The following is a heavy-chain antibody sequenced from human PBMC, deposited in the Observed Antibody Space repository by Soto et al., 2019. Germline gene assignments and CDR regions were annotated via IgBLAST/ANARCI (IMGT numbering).Heavy chain of an antibody. CDR1: GFTFSSYS. D-gene: IGHD3-10*01. Sequence: GGSLRFSCAASGFTFSSYSMNWVRQAPGKGLEWVSSISSSSSYIYYADSVKGRFTISRDNAKNSLYLQMNSLRAEDTAVYYCAGEGYYGSGSYRAPDYWGQGTLVTVSS. V-gene: IGHV3-21*01. CDR2: ISSSSSYI. CDR3: AGEGYYGSGSYRAPDY. J-gene: IGHJ4*02.